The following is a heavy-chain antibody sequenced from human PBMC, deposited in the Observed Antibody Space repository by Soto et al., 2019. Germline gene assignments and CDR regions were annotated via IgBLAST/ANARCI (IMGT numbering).Heavy chain of an antibody. CDR2: INHSGTT. D-gene: IGHD1-26*01. Sequence: SETLSLTCAVYGGSFSDYYWSWIRQPPGKGLEWIGEINHSGTTDYNPALKSRVTISVDTSKNQFSLRVSSVTAADTAVYYCARRLYSGSYPNFDYWGQGIRVTVSS. CDR3: ARRLYSGSYPNFDY. CDR1: GGSFSDYY. J-gene: IGHJ4*02. V-gene: IGHV4-34*01.